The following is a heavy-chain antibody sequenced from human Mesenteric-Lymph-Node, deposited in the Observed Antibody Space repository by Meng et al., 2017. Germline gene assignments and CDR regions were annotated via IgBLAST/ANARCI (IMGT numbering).Heavy chain of an antibody. CDR3: ARDGDVEMATVEFDY. CDR2: INPNSGGT. D-gene: IGHD5-24*01. J-gene: IGHJ4*02. Sequence: ASVKISCKASGYTFTGYYMHWVRQAPGQGLEWMGRINPNSGGTKYAQKFQGRVTMTRDTSISTAYMELSRLRSDDTAVYYCARDGDVEMATVEFDYWGQGTLVTVSS. V-gene: IGHV1-2*06. CDR1: GYTFTGYY.